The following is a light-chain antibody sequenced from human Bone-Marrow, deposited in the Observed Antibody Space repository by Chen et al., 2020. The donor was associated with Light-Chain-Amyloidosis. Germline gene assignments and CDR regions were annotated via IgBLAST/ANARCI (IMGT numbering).Light chain of an antibody. J-gene: IGKJ1*01. CDR2: QAS. CDR1: QNIYNY. Sequence: DIQMTQSPSTLSASVGDRVIITCRASQNIYNYLAWYQQKPGKAPNLLIFQASSLESGVPSRFSGGEAETEFTLTISSLQPDDFATYYCQEYSKYPRTFGQGTKVEIQ. CDR3: QEYSKYPRT. V-gene: IGKV1-5*03.